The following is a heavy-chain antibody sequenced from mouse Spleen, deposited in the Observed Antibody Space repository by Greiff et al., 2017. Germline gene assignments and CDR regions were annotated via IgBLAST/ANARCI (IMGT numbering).Heavy chain of an antibody. V-gene: IGHV2-9-1*01. CDR2: IWTGGGT. D-gene: IGHD1-1*01. CDR3: AQLGSSYDWFAY. CDR1: GFSLTSYA. J-gene: IGHJ3*01. Sequence: VKLMESGPGLVAPSQSLSITCTVSGFSLTSYAISWVRQTQGKGLEWLGVIWTGGGTNYNSALKSRLSISKDNSKSQVFLKMNSLQTDDTARYYCAQLGSSYDWFAYWGQGTLVTVSA.